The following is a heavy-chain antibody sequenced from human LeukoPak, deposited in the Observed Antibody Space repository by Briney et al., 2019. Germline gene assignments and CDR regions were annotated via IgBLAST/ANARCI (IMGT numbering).Heavy chain of an antibody. CDR3: ARDVLAAGATGTFDI. V-gene: IGHV3-7*03. CDR1: TFTFSNYW. Sequence: GGSLRLSCAASTFTFSNYWMSWVRQAPGKGLEWVANIKQDGSEKYYVDSVKGRFTISRDNAKTSLYLQMNSLRAEDTAVYYCARDVLAAGATGTFDIWGQGTLVTVSS. CDR2: IKQDGSEK. J-gene: IGHJ4*02. D-gene: IGHD1-14*01.